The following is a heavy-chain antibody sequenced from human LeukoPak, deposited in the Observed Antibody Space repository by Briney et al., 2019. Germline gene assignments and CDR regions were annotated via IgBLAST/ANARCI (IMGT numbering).Heavy chain of an antibody. CDR2: ISAYNGNT. CDR1: GYTLTSYG. D-gene: IGHD3-22*01. V-gene: IGHV1-18*01. CDR3: ARGRIYDSSGYWDY. J-gene: IGHJ4*02. Sequence: ASVKVSCKASGYTLTSYGIIWVRQAPGQGLEWMGWISAYNGNTKYAQTLQGRVTMTTDTSTSTAYMELRSLRSDDTAVYYCARGRIYDSSGYWDYWGQGTLVTVSS.